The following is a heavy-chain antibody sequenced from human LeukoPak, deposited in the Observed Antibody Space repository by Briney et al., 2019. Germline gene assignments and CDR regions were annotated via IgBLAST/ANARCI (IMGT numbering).Heavy chain of an antibody. Sequence: KPGGSLRLSCAASGFTFDDYAMHWVRQAPGKGLEWVSGISWNSGSIGYADSVKGRFTISRDNAKNSLYLQMNSLRAEDTALYYCAKDSNSGSYGGPFDYWGQGALVTVSS. CDR2: ISWNSGSI. V-gene: IGHV3-9*01. J-gene: IGHJ4*02. CDR3: AKDSNSGSYGGPFDY. CDR1: GFTFDDYA. D-gene: IGHD1-26*01.